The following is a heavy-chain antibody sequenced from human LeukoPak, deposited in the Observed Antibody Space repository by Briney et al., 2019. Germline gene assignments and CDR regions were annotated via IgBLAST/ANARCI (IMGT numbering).Heavy chain of an antibody. J-gene: IGHJ3*02. Sequence: SETLSLTCTVSGVSISSYYWSWVRQPPGKGLEWIGYIYTSGSTNYNPSLKSRVTISVDTSKTQFSLKLSSVTAADTAVYYCARRMKAGAFDIWGQGTMVTVSS. V-gene: IGHV4-4*09. CDR2: IYTSGST. CDR1: GVSISSYY. CDR3: ARRMKAGAFDI. D-gene: IGHD2-15*01.